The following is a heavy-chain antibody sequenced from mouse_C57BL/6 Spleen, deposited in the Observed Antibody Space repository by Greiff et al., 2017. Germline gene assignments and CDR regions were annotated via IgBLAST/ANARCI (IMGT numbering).Heavy chain of an antibody. CDR2: IYPGSGST. D-gene: IGHD1-1*01. CDR3: ARCVYYGRRRGWFAY. Sequence: QVQLQQPGAELVKPGASVKMSCKASGYTFTSYWITWVKQRPGQGLAWIGDIYPGSGSTNYNEKFKSKATLTVDTSSSTAYMQLSSLTSEDSAVYYCARCVYYGRRRGWFAYWGQGTRVTVSA. V-gene: IGHV1-55*01. J-gene: IGHJ3*01. CDR1: GYTFTSYW.